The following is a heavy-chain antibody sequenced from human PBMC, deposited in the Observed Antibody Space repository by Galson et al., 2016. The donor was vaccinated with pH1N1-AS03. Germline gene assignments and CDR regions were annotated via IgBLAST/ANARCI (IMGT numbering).Heavy chain of an antibody. CDR2: INADNGDT. J-gene: IGHJ4*02. CDR1: GYIFINYA. CDR3: AIGDSGYNWPLDY. V-gene: IGHV1-3*01. Sequence: SVKVSCKASGYIFINYAMHWVRQGPGQRLEWMGWINADNGDTEYSQNFQGRVTITRDTTASKAYLEVISMTSEDTAVYYCAIGDSGYNWPLDYWGQGTLVTVSS. D-gene: IGHD5-12*01.